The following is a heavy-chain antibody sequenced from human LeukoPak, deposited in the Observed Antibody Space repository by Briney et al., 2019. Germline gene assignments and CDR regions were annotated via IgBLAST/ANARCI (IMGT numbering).Heavy chain of an antibody. J-gene: IGHJ4*02. CDR3: ARDQTGTTSFDY. CDR1: GFTFSSYA. Sequence: SGGSLRLSCAASGFTFSSYAMHWVRQAPGKGLEWVAVISYDGSNKYYADSVKGRFTISRDNSKNTLYLQMNSLRAEDTAVYYCARDQTGTTSFDYWGQGTLVTVSS. V-gene: IGHV3-30-3*01. CDR2: ISYDGSNK. D-gene: IGHD1-7*01.